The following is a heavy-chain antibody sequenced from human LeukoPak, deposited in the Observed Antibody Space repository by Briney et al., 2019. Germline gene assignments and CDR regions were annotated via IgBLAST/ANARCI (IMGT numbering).Heavy chain of an antibody. J-gene: IGHJ4*02. V-gene: IGHV3-21*01. CDR3: ARDSDVSGSYFGCFDY. Sequence: YPGGSLRLSCAASGFTFSSYSMNWVRQAPGQGLEWVSSISSSSSYINYADSGKGRFTISRDNAKNSLYLQMSSLRAEDTAVYYCARDSDVSGSYFGCFDYWGQGTLVTVSS. CDR1: GFTFSSYS. CDR2: ISSSSSYI. D-gene: IGHD1-26*01.